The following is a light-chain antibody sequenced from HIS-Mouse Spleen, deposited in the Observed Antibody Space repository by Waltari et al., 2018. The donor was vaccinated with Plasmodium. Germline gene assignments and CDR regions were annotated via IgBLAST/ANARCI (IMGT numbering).Light chain of an antibody. CDR1: SSDVGGYNS. CDR3: SSYTSSSTLNYV. J-gene: IGLJ1*01. Sequence: QSALTQPASVSGSPGQSITISCTGTSSDVGGYNSVSWYQKHPGKAPKLMIYDVSNRPSGVSNRCSGSKSGNTASLTISGLQAEDEADYYCSSYTSSSTLNYVFGTGTKVTVL. V-gene: IGLV2-14*03. CDR2: DVS.